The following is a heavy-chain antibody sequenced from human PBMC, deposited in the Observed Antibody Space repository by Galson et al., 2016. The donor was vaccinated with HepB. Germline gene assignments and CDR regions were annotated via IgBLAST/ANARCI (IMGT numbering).Heavy chain of an antibody. CDR3: AASIAAGGTGFDF. CDR2: IYSGGLT. Sequence: SLRLSCAASGLTVSSSYMSWVRQAPGKGLEWLSLIYSGGLTFYADSVEGRITVSRDSSENTMSLEMNSPRAEDTAVYYCAASIAAGGTGFDFWGQGTLVTVSS. D-gene: IGHD6-13*01. J-gene: IGHJ4*02. V-gene: IGHV3-53*01. CDR1: GLTVSSSY.